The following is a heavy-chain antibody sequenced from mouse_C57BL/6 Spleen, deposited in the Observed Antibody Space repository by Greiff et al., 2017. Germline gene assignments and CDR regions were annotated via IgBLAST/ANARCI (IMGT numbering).Heavy chain of an antibody. CDR2: IHPNSGST. CDR3: ARYYYGSRGFDY. CDR1: GYTFTSYW. V-gene: IGHV1-64*01. Sequence: VQLQQPGAELVKPGASVKLSCKASGYTFTSYWMHWVKQRPGQGLEWIGMIHPNSGSTNYNEKFKSKATLTVDKSSSTAYMQLSSLTSEDSAVYYCARYYYGSRGFDYWGQGTTLTVSS. D-gene: IGHD1-1*01. J-gene: IGHJ2*01.